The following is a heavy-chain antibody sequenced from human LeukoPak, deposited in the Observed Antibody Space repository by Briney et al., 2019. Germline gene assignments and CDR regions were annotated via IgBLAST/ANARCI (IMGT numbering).Heavy chain of an antibody. Sequence: SETLSLTCAVYGGSFSGYYWSWIRQPPGKGLEWIGEINHSGSTNYNPSLKSRVTISVDTSKNQFSLKLSSVTAADTAVYYCARPMVRGGIDQPDAFDIWGQGTMVTVSS. CDR2: INHSGST. V-gene: IGHV4-34*01. CDR1: GGSFSGYY. J-gene: IGHJ3*02. CDR3: ARPMVRGGIDQPDAFDI. D-gene: IGHD3-10*01.